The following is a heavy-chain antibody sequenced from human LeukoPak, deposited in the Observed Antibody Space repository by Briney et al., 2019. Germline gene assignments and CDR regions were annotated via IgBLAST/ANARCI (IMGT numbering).Heavy chain of an antibody. CDR3: ATDVGEVFYHR. CDR2: INTDGSGT. D-gene: IGHD2/OR15-2a*01. J-gene: IGHJ5*02. V-gene: IGHV3-74*01. Sequence: GGSLRLSCAASGFTFSSYWMHWVRQAPGKGLAWVSRINTDGSGTTYADSVKGRFTISRDNAKNTLDLQMNSLRAEDTAVYYCATDVGEVFYHRWGQGTLVTVST. CDR1: GFTFSSYW.